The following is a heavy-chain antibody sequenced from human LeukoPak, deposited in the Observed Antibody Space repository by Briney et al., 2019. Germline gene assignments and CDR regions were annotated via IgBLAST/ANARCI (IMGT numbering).Heavy chain of an antibody. CDR1: GFTFSGST. D-gene: IGHD3-22*01. V-gene: IGHV3-73*01. Sequence: PGGYLRLSCAASGFTFSGSTMHWVRQASGKGLEWVGRIKSGTNGYATAYAASVKGRFTISRDDSKNTAYLQMNSLKTEDTAVYYCTLDYGSTNYYDYWGQGTLATLPA. CDR2: IKSGTNGYAT. J-gene: IGHJ4*02. CDR3: TLDYGSTNYYDY.